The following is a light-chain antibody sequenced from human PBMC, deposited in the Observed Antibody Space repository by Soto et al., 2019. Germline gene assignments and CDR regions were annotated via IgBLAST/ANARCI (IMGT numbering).Light chain of an antibody. Sequence: QAVVTQEPSLTMSPGGTVTLTCGSSTGTVTSGHSPYWFQQKPGQAPRTLIYDTSNKRSWTPAPFSGSLLGGKPALTLSGAQPEDEADYYCLLSYSGARVFGGGTKLTVL. CDR2: DTS. CDR1: TGTVTSGHS. J-gene: IGLJ3*02. CDR3: LLSYSGARV. V-gene: IGLV7-46*01.